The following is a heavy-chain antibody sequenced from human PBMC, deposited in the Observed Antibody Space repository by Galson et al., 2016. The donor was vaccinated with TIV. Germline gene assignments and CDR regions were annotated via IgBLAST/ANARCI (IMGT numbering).Heavy chain of an antibody. J-gene: IGHJ6*02. D-gene: IGHD2-15*01. Sequence: SLRLSCAASGLSVSTNYMTWVRQAPGKGLEWVSLISDGGKTYYADSVKGRFTISRDNSKNTVYLQMNSLRVEDTGVDHCARDRVVDATYYFYYYGMDVWGQGTAVTVSS. CDR2: ISDGGKT. CDR1: GLSVSTNY. CDR3: ARDRVVDATYYFYYYGMDV. V-gene: IGHV3-66*02.